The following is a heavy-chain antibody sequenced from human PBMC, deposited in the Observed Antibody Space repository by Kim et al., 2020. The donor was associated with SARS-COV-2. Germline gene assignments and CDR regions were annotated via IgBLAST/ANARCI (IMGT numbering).Heavy chain of an antibody. CDR3: PRTTIPVAGTLYYGMDV. J-gene: IGHJ6*02. D-gene: IGHD6-19*01. V-gene: IGHV3-21*01. Sequence: VKGRFTISRDNAKNSLYLQMNSLRDEETAVYYCPRTTIPVAGTLYYGMDVWGQGTTVTVSS.